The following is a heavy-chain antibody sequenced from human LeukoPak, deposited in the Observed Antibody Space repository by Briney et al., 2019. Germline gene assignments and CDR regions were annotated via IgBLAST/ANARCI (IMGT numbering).Heavy chain of an antibody. J-gene: IGHJ4*02. CDR3: AKGTLRSCSAGSCYPLDY. CDR1: GFTLSNYA. CDR2: ITGDGVYT. Sequence: GGSLRLSCAASGFTLSNYAMAWVRQSPGKGLEWVSCITGDGVYTYHTDSVKGRFTISRDNSKNTLYLQMNSLRAEDTAVYYCAKGTLRSCSAGSCYPLDYWGQGTLVTVSS. D-gene: IGHD2-15*01. V-gene: IGHV3-23*01.